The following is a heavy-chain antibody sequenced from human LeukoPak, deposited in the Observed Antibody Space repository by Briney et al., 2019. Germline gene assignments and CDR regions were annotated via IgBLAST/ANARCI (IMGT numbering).Heavy chain of an antibody. Sequence: ASVKVSCKASGYTFTGYYMHWVRQAPGQGLEWMGWINPSGGSTSYAQKFQGRVTMTRDTSTSTVYMELSSLRSEDTAVYYCARAAAAGTVDYWGQGTLVTVSS. CDR1: GYTFTGYY. V-gene: IGHV1-46*01. CDR3: ARAAAAGTVDY. CDR2: INPSGGST. J-gene: IGHJ4*02. D-gene: IGHD6-13*01.